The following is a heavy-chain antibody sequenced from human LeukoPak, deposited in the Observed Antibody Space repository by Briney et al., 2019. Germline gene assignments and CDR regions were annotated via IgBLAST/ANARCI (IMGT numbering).Heavy chain of an antibody. Sequence: GASVKVSCKVVAYDFTGYHIHWVRLAPGQGPEWMGRLNPNTGHAVYAFKFQGRVTITRDTSSSTAYMEVTTLTSDDTALYYCAKDRDGADRIILWGQGTLVTVSS. V-gene: IGHV1-2*06. J-gene: IGHJ4*02. CDR3: AKDRDGADRIIL. CDR2: LNPNTGHA. CDR1: AYDFTGYH. D-gene: IGHD5-24*01.